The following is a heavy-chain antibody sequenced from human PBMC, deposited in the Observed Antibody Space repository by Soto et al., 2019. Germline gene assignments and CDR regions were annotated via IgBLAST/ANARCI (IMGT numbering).Heavy chain of an antibody. V-gene: IGHV4-59*01. D-gene: IGHD2-2*01. Sequence: QVQLQESGPGLVKPSETLSLTCTVSGGSINSYYWSWIRQPPGKGLEWIGYVYYTGSTNYNPSLKSRVTISVDTSKNQFSLRLSSVTAADTAVYYCARYYCTSTTCFYFDYWGQGTLVTVSS. CDR3: ARYYCTSTTCFYFDY. CDR1: GGSINSYY. J-gene: IGHJ4*02. CDR2: VYYTGST.